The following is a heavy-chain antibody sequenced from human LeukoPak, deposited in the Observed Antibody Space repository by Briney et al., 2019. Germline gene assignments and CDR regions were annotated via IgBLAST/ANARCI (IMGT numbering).Heavy chain of an antibody. CDR3: ARLDFGDSGSEYFDY. J-gene: IGHJ4*02. D-gene: IGHD4-17*01. CDR2: IYPGDSDT. CDR1: GYSFTSYW. Sequence: GESLKISCKGSGYSFTSYWIGWVRQMPGKGLEWMGIIYPGDSDTRYSPSFQGQVTISADKSISSAYLQWSSLKASDTATYYCARLDFGDSGSEYFDYWGQGTLVTVSS. V-gene: IGHV5-51*01.